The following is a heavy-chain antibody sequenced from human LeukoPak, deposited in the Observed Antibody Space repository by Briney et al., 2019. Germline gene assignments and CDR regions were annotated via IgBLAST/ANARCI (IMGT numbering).Heavy chain of an antibody. D-gene: IGHD3-3*01. J-gene: IGHJ4*02. V-gene: IGHV4-59*01. CDR1: GGSISSYY. Sequence: SETLSLTCTVSGGSISSYYWSWIRQPPGKGLEWIGYIYYSGSTNYNPSLKSRVTISVDTSKNQFSLKLSSVTAADTAVYYCASSATQPYDFWSGYSPQSIYYFDYWGQGTLVTVSS. CDR2: IYYSGST. CDR3: ASSATQPYDFWSGYSPQSIYYFDY.